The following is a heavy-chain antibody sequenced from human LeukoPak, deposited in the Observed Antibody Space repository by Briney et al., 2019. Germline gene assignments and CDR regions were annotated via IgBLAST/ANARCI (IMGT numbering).Heavy chain of an antibody. D-gene: IGHD3-10*01. V-gene: IGHV1-18*01. J-gene: IGHJ6*04. Sequence: GASVKVSCKASGYTFTRYGISWVRQAPGQGLEWMGWISGYNYNTKYAQKVQDRVTMTTDTSTNTAYMELRSLRADDTAVYYCAREEYHGSGRLQYYYYGMDVWGKGTTVTVSS. CDR3: AREEYHGSGRLQYYYYGMDV. CDR1: GYTFTRYG. CDR2: ISGYNYNT.